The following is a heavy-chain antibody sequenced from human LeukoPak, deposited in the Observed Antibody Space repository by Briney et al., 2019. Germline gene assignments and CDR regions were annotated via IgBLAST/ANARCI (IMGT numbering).Heavy chain of an antibody. Sequence: PGGSLRLSCAASGFTFSSYWMSWVRQAPGKGLEWVANIKQDGSEKYYVDSVKGRFTISRDNAKNSLYLQMNSLRAEDTAVYYCARGTRYYYDSSGYYDYWGQGTLVTVSS. D-gene: IGHD3-22*01. CDR3: ARGTRYYYDSSGYYDY. CDR1: GFTFSSYW. J-gene: IGHJ4*02. CDR2: IKQDGSEK. V-gene: IGHV3-7*01.